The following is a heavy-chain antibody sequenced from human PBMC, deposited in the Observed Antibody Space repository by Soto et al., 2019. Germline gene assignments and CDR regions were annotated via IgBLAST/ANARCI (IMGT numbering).Heavy chain of an antibody. D-gene: IGHD6-6*01. CDR2: ISAYNGNT. CDR3: ARVLQLWWFDP. CDR1: GYTFTSYC. Sequence: ASVKVSCKASGYTFTSYCISWVRQAPGQGLEWMGWISAYNGNTNYAQKLQGRVTMTTDTSTSTAYMELRSLRSNDTAVYYCARVLQLWWFDPWGQGTLVTVSS. J-gene: IGHJ5*02. V-gene: IGHV1-18*01.